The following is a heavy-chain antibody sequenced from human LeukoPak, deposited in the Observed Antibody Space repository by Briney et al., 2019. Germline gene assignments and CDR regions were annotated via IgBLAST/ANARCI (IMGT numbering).Heavy chain of an antibody. CDR3: ARGGGSGWYMDV. J-gene: IGHJ6*03. D-gene: IGHD6-19*01. Sequence: SETLSLTCTVSGGSISSYYWNWIRQPPGKGLEWIGEINHSGSTSYNPSLKSRLTISVDKSKNQFSLKLSSVTAADTAVYYCARGGGSGWYMDVWDKGTTVTVSS. CDR2: INHSGST. V-gene: IGHV4-34*01. CDR1: GGSISSYY.